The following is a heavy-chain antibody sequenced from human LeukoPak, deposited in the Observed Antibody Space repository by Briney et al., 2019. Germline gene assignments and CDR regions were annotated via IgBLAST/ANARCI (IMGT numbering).Heavy chain of an antibody. CDR1: GFTFSSYS. Sequence: PGGSLRLSCAASGFTFSSYSMNWVRQAPGTGLEWVSYISSSSSTIYYTDSVKGRFTISRDNAKNSLYLQMNSLRDEDTAVYYCARDSIVVVPAADNWFDPWGQGTLVTVSS. J-gene: IGHJ5*02. V-gene: IGHV3-48*02. CDR2: ISSSSSTI. D-gene: IGHD2-2*01. CDR3: ARDSIVVVPAADNWFDP.